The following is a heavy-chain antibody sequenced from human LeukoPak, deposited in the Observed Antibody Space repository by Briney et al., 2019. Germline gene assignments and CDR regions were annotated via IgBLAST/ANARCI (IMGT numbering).Heavy chain of an antibody. CDR3: ARGLLRPTYYFDY. Sequence: SETLSLTCTVSGGSISSYYWSWIRQPPGKGLEWIGYIYHSGSTNYNPSLKSRVTISVDTSKNQFSLKLSSVTAADTAVYYCARGLLRPTYYFDYWGQGTLVTVSS. D-gene: IGHD3-16*01. CDR1: GGSISSYY. CDR2: IYHSGST. J-gene: IGHJ4*02. V-gene: IGHV4-59*01.